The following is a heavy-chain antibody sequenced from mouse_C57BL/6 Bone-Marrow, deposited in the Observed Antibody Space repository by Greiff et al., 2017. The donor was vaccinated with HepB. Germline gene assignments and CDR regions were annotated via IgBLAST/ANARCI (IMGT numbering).Heavy chain of an antibody. D-gene: IGHD2-14*01. Sequence: QVQLQQPGAELVMPGASVKLSCKASGYTFTSYWMHWVKQRPGQGLEWIGEIAPSDSYTNYNQKFQGKSTLTVDKSSSTAYMQLSSLTSEDSAVYYCAREGYRNALFAYWGQGTLVTVSA. V-gene: IGHV1-69*01. CDR3: AREGYRNALFAY. CDR2: IAPSDSYT. J-gene: IGHJ3*01. CDR1: GYTFTSYW.